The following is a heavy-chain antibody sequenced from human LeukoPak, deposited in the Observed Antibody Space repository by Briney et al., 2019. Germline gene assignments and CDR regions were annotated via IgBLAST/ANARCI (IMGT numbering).Heavy chain of an antibody. Sequence: GGSLRLSCAASGFTFNNYAMSWVRQAPGKGLEWVSGISGSGGGTYYADSVKGRFTISRDNPKNTLYLQMNSLRAEDTAVYYCARHLPCSSGSCSHFDYWGQGTLVTVSS. D-gene: IGHD2-15*01. V-gene: IGHV3-23*01. J-gene: IGHJ4*02. CDR1: GFTFNNYA. CDR3: ARHLPCSSGSCSHFDY. CDR2: ISGSGGGT.